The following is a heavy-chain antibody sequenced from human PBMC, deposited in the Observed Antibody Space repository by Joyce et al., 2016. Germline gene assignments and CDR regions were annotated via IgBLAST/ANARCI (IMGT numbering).Heavy chain of an antibody. CDR2: IFYRGST. D-gene: IGHD1-26*01. CDR3: ARGIVGAGGSNWFDP. V-gene: IGHV4-59*08. Sequence: QVQLQQSGPGLVKPSETLSLTCTVSGGSIRNSYWSWIRQPPGKGLEWIGYIFYRGSTNYKPPLKSRVTISVDTSKNQLSLNLTSVTAADTAVYYCARGIVGAGGSNWFDPWGQGTLVTVSS. CDR1: GGSIRNSY. J-gene: IGHJ5*02.